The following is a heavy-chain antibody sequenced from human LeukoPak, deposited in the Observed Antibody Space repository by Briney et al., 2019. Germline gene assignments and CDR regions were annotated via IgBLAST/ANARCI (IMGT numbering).Heavy chain of an antibody. CDR3: AREGTRHAFDI. V-gene: IGHV3-20*04. CDR1: GFTLSSNA. CDR2: INWNGGST. J-gene: IGHJ3*02. Sequence: PGGSLRLSCAASGFTLSSNAMSWVRQAPGKGLEWVSGINWNGGSTGYADSVKGRFTISRDNAKNSLYLQMNSLRAEDTALYYCAREGTRHAFDIWGQGTMVTVSS. D-gene: IGHD1/OR15-1a*01.